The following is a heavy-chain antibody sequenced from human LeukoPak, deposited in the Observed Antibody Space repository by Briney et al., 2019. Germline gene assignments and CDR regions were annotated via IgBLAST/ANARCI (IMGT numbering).Heavy chain of an antibody. CDR3: ARDPYSNYDNWFDP. Sequence: PSETLSLTCTVSGGSISSYYWTWIRQPAGKGLEWIGRIYASGSNKYNASLKSRVTMSVDTSKNQCSLMLTSVTAADTAVYYCARDPYSNYDNWFDPWGLGILVTVSS. J-gene: IGHJ5*02. D-gene: IGHD4-11*01. CDR2: IYASGSN. CDR1: GGSISSYY. V-gene: IGHV4-4*07.